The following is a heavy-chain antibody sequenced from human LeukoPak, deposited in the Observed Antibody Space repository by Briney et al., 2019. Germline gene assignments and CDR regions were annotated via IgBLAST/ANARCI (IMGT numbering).Heavy chain of an antibody. CDR1: GCSLSSCWYY. CDR3: ARGPQSYSSSWYRWFDP. CDR2: IYLSGRT. D-gene: IGHD6-13*01. V-gene: IGHV4-61*01. Sequence: KPSETLSLTCTVSGCSLSSCWYYWGWIPPPPGKGLEWIGYIYLSGRTNYNPSLKSRVTISVDTSKNQFSLKLSSVTAADTAVYYCARGPQSYSSSWYRWFDPWGQGTLVTVSS. J-gene: IGHJ5*02.